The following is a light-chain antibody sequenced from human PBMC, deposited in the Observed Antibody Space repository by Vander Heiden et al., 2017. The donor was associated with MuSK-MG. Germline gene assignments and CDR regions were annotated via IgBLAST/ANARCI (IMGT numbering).Light chain of an antibody. V-gene: IGKV1-5*03. CDR3: QQYCYYPST. Sequence: DIQMTQSPSTLSASVGDRVTITCRASQSISSWLAWYQQKPGKAPKLLIYKASSLESGVPSSFSGSGSGTEFTLTISSLQPDDFATYYCQQYCYYPSTFGQGTKVXIK. CDR1: QSISSW. CDR2: KAS. J-gene: IGKJ1*01.